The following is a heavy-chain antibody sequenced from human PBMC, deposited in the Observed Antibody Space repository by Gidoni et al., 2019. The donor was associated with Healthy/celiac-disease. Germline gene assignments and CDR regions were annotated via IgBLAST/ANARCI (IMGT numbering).Heavy chain of an antibody. J-gene: IGHJ4*02. V-gene: IGHV3-30*18. CDR1: SYG. CDR3: AKDREYSSSWGSDY. Sequence: SYGMHWVRQAPGKGLEWVAVISYDGSNKYYADSVKGRFTISRDKSKNTLYLQMNSLRAEDTAVYYCAKDREYSSSWGSDYWGQGTLVTVSS. D-gene: IGHD6-6*01. CDR2: ISYDGSNK.